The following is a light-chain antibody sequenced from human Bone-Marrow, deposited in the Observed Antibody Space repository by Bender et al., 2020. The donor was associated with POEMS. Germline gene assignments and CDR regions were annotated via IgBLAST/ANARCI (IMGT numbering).Light chain of an antibody. CDR3: GSYAGGNNFWV. CDR1: NIESNN. Sequence: SYVLTQPPSVSVAPGKTARIACGGNNIESNNVHWYQQKPGQAPVLVVYDDSDRPSGVPYRFSGSKSGNTASLTVSGLQAEDEAHYYCGSYAGGNNFWVFGGGTKLTVL. CDR2: DDS. V-gene: IGLV3-21*03. J-gene: IGLJ3*02.